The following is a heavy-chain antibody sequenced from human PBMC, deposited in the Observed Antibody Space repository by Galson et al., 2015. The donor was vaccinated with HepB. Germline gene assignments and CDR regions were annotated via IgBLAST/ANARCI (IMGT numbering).Heavy chain of an antibody. D-gene: IGHD2-2*01. CDR2: INPNSGGT. J-gene: IGHJ4*02. CDR3: ARDIVVVPVRSFDY. CDR1: GGTFSSYA. Sequence: SVKVSCKASGGTFSSYAISWVRQAPGQGLEWMGWINPNSGGTNYAQKFQGRVTMTRDTSISTAYMELSRLRSDDTAVYYCARDIVVVPVRSFDYWGQGTLVTVSS. V-gene: IGHV1-2*02.